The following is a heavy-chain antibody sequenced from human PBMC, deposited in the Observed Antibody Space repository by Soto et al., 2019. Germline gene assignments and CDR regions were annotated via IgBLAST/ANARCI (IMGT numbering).Heavy chain of an antibody. CDR3: ARDPIPEMITFGGVNADDY. CDR2: IYSGGST. Sequence: GESLKISCAASGFTVSSNYMSWVRQAPGKGLEWVSVIYSGGSTYYADSVKGRFTISRDNSKNTLYLQMNSLRAEDTAVYYCARDPIPEMITFGGVNADDYWGQGTLVTVSS. J-gene: IGHJ4*02. CDR1: GFTVSSNY. D-gene: IGHD3-16*01. V-gene: IGHV3-66*01.